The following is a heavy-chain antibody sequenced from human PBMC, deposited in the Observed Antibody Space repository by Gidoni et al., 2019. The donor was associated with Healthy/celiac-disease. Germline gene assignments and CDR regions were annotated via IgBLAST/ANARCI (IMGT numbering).Heavy chain of an antibody. CDR1: GGSISSSSYY. CDR3: MGVFYYYYGMDV. D-gene: IGHD1-26*01. CDR2: IYYSGST. J-gene: IGHJ6*02. Sequence: LISTVSGGSISSSSYYWGWIRQPPGKGLEWIGSIYYSGSTYYNPSLKSRVTISVDTSKNQFSLKLRSVTAADTAVYYCMGVFYYYYGMDVWGQGTTVTVSS. V-gene: IGHV4-39*01.